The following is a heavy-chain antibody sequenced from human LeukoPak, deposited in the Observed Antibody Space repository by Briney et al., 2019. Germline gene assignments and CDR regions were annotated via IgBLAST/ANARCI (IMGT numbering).Heavy chain of an antibody. Sequence: SETLSLTCAVYGGSFSGYYWSWIRQPPGKGLEWIGEINHSGYTNYNPSLKSRVTISVDTSKNQFSLKLSSVTAADTAVYYCARGLCRSSHYDFWSGYSCPNWFDPWGQGTLVTISS. CDR3: ARGLCRSSHYDFWSGYSCPNWFDP. CDR1: GGSFSGYY. D-gene: IGHD3-3*01. J-gene: IGHJ5*02. CDR2: INHSGYT. V-gene: IGHV4-34*01.